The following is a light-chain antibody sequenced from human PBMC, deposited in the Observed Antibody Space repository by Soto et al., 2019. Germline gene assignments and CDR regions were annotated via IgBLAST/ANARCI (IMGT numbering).Light chain of an antibody. CDR2: LAS. CDR1: QAVNTR. CDR3: HQRQSWPRT. J-gene: IGKJ1*01. Sequence: EIVLTQSPATLSSFPGDIVTLSCRASQAVNTRLAWYQHRPGQAPRLLIYLASNRAAGVPARFSGSGPGTDFTLTISDVEPEDFAVYYCHQRQSWPRTFGQGTTVDI. V-gene: IGKV3D-11*01.